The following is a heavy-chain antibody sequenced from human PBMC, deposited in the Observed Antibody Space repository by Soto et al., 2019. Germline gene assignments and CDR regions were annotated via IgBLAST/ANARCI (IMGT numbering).Heavy chain of an antibody. CDR1: GFTFSSYS. Sequence: EVQLVESGGGLVKPGGSLRLSCAASGFTFSSYSMNWVRQAPGKGLEWVSSISSSSSYIYYADSVKGRFTISRDNAKNSLDLQMNSVRADDTVVYYCVSVGYDKQRYYHYYGMDVWGQGTTVTVSS. D-gene: IGHD5-12*01. CDR3: VSVGYDKQRYYHYYGMDV. V-gene: IGHV3-21*01. J-gene: IGHJ6*02. CDR2: ISSSSSYI.